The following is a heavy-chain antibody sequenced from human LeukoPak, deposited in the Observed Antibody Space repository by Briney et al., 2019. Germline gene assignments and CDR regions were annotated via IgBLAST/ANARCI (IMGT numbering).Heavy chain of an antibody. CDR2: IIPIFGTA. D-gene: IGHD5-12*01. CDR3: ARADSTVDIVATIKD. J-gene: IGHJ4*02. CDR1: GGTFSSYA. V-gene: IGHV1-69*05. Sequence: ASVKVSCKASGGTFSSYAISWVRQAPGQGLEWMGGIIPIFGTANYAQKFQGRVTITTDESTSTAYMELSSPRSEDTAVYYCARADSTVDIVATIKDWGQGTLVTVSS.